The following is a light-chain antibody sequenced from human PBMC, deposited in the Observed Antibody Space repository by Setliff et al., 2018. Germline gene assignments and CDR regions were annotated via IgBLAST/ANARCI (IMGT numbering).Light chain of an antibody. J-gene: IGLJ1*01. CDR1: SSDVGGYNY. CDR2: EVS. Sequence: ALTQPASVSGSPGQSITISCTGTSSDVGGYNYVSWYQQHPGKAPKLMIYEVSNRPSGVSNRFSGSKSGNTASLTISGLQAEDEADYYCSSYTSSSTLGVFGTGTKGTVL. V-gene: IGLV2-14*01. CDR3: SSYTSSSTLGV.